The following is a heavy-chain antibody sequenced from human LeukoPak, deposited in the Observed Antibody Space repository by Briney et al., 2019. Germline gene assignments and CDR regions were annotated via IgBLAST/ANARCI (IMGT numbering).Heavy chain of an antibody. CDR3: ARAPGTILYYGGLDV. CDR1: GFTFNNYA. J-gene: IGHJ6*02. CDR2: ISDSGGST. Sequence: GGSLRLSCAASGFTFNNYAMSWVRQAPGKGLEWVSAISDSGGSTYYADSVKGRFTVSRDNSKNTLYLQMNSLRAEDTAVFYCARAPGTILYYGGLDVWGHGTTVTVSS. V-gene: IGHV3-23*01.